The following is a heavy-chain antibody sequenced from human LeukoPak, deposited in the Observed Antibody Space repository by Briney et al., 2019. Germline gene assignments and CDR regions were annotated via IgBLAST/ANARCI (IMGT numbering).Heavy chain of an antibody. J-gene: IGHJ6*02. CDR3: ARDLIPWNGYYGMDV. CDR1: GFTVSSSY. Sequence: GGSLRLSCAASGFTVSSSYMSWVRQAPGKGLEWVSVIYSGGSTYYADSVKGRYTISRDYSKNTLYLQMNSLRAEDTAVYYCARDLIPWNGYYGMDVWGQGTTVTVSS. V-gene: IGHV3-53*01. D-gene: IGHD1-1*01. CDR2: IYSGGST.